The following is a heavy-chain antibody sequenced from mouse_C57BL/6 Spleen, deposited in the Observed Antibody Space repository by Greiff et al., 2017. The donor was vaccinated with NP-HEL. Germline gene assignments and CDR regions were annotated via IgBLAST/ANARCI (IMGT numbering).Heavy chain of an antibody. CDR2: IHPNSGST. J-gene: IGHJ2*01. CDR3: ARSGLKRDYFDY. V-gene: IGHV1-64*01. CDR1: GYTFTSYW. Sequence: QVQLQQPGAELVKPGASVKLSCKASGYTFTSYWMHWVKQRPGQGLEWIGMIHPNSGSTNYNEKFKSKATLTVDKSSSTAYMQLSSLTSEDSAVYYCARSGLKRDYFDYWGQGTTLTVSS. D-gene: IGHD1-3*01.